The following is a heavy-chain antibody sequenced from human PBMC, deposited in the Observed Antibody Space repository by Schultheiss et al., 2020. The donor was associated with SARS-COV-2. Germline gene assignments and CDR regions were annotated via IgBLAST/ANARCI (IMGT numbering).Heavy chain of an antibody. CDR3: ARGDTSGLRRVDY. J-gene: IGHJ4*02. CDR2: INHSGST. CDR1: GGSISSPDSH. Sequence: SETLSLTCSVSGGSISSPDSHWSWIRQPPGEGLEWIGEINHSGSTNYNPSLKSRVTISVDTSKNQFSLRLSSVTAADTAVYYCARGDTSGLRRVDYWGQGTLVTVSS. V-gene: IGHV4-30-4*01. D-gene: IGHD3-22*01.